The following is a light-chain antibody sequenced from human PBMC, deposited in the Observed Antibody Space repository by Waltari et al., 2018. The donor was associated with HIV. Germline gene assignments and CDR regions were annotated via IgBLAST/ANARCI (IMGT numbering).Light chain of an antibody. CDR2: KNT. V-gene: IGLV3-25*03. CDR3: LSADNSGTYV. J-gene: IGLJ1*01. Sequence: SSELTQPPSVSVSPGQTARITCYGDASPKATTHWFQQKPGQAPVVVIHKNTERPSWIPERFSASRSGTTVTLTITGVQTDDEADYYCLSADNSGTYVFGPGTTVTVL. CDR1: ASPKAT.